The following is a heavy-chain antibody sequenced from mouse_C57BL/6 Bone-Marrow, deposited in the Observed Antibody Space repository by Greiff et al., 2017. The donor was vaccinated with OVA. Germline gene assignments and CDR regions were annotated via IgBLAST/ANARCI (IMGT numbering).Heavy chain of an antibody. J-gene: IGHJ1*03. CDR1: GYTFTSYW. Sequence: QVQLQQPGAELVKPGASVKMSCKASGYTFTSYWITWVKQRPGQGLEWIGDIYPGSGSTNYNEKFKSKATLTVDKSSSTAYMQLSSLTSEDSAVYYCARNGWLLPWYFDVWGTGTTVTVSS. V-gene: IGHV1-55*01. CDR3: ARNGWLLPWYFDV. CDR2: IYPGSGST. D-gene: IGHD2-3*01.